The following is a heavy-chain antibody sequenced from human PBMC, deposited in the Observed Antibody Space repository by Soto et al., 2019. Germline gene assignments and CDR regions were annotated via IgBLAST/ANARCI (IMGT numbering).Heavy chain of an antibody. Sequence: EVQLLESGGGLLQPGGSLRLSCAASGFMFSNYAMSWVRQAPGKGLEWVSSISDSGANTYYADPVTGRFTISRDNSKNTLHLQMSSQRAEDTAVYYCAKQMYASSSFLFDYWGQGTLVTVSS. CDR2: ISDSGANT. CDR3: AKQMYASSSFLFDY. CDR1: GFMFSNYA. J-gene: IGHJ4*02. D-gene: IGHD2-8*01. V-gene: IGHV3-23*01.